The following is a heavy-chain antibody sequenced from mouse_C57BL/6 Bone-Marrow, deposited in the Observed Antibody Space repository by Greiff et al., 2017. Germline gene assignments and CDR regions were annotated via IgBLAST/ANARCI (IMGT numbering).Heavy chain of an antibody. V-gene: IGHV14-4*01. Sequence: EVQLQQSGAELVRPGASVKLSCTASGFNIKDDYMHWVKQRPEQGLEWIGWIDPENGDTEYASKFQGKATITADTSSNTAYLQLSSLTSEDSAVYYCARGGYYPSYAMDYWGQGTSVTVSS. D-gene: IGHD1-1*01. CDR1: GFNIKDDY. J-gene: IGHJ4*01. CDR3: ARGGYYPSYAMDY. CDR2: IDPENGDT.